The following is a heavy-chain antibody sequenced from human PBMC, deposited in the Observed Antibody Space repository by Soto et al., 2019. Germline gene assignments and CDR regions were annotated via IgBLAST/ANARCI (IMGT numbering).Heavy chain of an antibody. CDR1: GGSISSYY. Sequence: SETLSLTCTVSGGSISSYYWSWIRQPPGKGLEWIGYIYYSGSTNYNPSLKSRVTISVDTSKNQFSLKLSSVTAADTAVYYCARWGVATVYFDYWGQGTLVTVSS. J-gene: IGHJ4*02. V-gene: IGHV4-59*01. D-gene: IGHD5-12*01. CDR3: ARWGVATVYFDY. CDR2: IYYSGST.